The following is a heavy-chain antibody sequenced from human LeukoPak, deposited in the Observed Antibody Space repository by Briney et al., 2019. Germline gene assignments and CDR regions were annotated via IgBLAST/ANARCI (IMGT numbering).Heavy chain of an antibody. D-gene: IGHD3-22*01. Sequence: SETLSLTCTVSGGSISNSNWWSWVRQPPGKGLEWIGEVSQSGSTNYDPSLKSRVTMSLDKSKNQFSLKLNSVTAADTALYYCETYESSGYYRGWFWGQGTLVTVSS. CDR2: VSQSGST. V-gene: IGHV4-4*02. CDR1: GGSISNSNW. J-gene: IGHJ4*02. CDR3: ETYESSGYYRGWF.